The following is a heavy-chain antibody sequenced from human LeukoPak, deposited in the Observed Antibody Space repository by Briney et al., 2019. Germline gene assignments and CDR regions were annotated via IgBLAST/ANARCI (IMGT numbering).Heavy chain of an antibody. D-gene: IGHD1-26*01. J-gene: IGHJ3*02. CDR1: GLTFRSYW. CDR3: ASGGGATRSGYAFDM. CDR2: IKPDGREK. V-gene: IGHV3-7*01. Sequence: GGSLRLACTASGLTFRSYWMTWVRQAPGKGLEWVANIKPDGREKYYVDSVKGRFTISRDNAKNSLYMQMNSLRAEDTAVYYCASGGGATRSGYAFDMWGQGTMVTVSS.